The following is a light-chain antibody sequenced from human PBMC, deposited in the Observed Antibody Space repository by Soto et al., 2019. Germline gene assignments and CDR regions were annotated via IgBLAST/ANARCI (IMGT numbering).Light chain of an antibody. CDR1: QSVSSN. V-gene: IGKV3-15*01. J-gene: IGKJ1*01. Sequence: EIVMTQSPATLSVSPGERATLSCRASQSVSSNLAWYQQKPGQAPRLLIYGASTRATGIPARFSGSGSGTEFTLTISSLQSEDFAVYYCQPYNNWPAWTFGQGTKV. CDR2: GAS. CDR3: QPYNNWPAWT.